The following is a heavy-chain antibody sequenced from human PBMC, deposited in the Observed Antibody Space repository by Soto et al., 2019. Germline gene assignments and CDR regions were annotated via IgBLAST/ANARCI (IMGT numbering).Heavy chain of an antibody. D-gene: IGHD3-10*01. CDR2: IHSSGNA. CDR1: GASVSSYY. V-gene: IGHV4-4*07. Sequence: PSETLSLTCSVSGASVSSYYWSWFRQPVGKGLEWIGRIHSSGNANYNPSLESRVTMSLDTSKNQFSLRLSSLTAADTALYLCARDVGKNYWGQGTRVTVSS. J-gene: IGHJ4*02. CDR3: ARDVGKNY.